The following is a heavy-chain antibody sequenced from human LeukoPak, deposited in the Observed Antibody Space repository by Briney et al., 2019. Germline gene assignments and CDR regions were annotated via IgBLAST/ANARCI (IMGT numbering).Heavy chain of an antibody. CDR1: GHTLTELS. D-gene: IGHD3-22*01. J-gene: IGHJ4*01. Sequence: ASVKVSCKVSGHTLTELSMHWVRQAPGQGLEWMGWISPYNGNTNYAQKVQGRVTITTDTSTSTAYMELRNLRSDDTAVYYCARVNLLLLEYWGHGTLVTVSS. CDR2: ISPYNGNT. CDR3: ARVNLLLLEY. V-gene: IGHV1-18*01.